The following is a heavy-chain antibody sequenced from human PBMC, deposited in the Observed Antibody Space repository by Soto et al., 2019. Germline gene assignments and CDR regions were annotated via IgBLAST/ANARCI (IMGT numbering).Heavy chain of an antibody. CDR2: IYHSGST. CDR1: KGSSIDSNW. CDR3: LRARGKQWRGGEGYGY. J-gene: IGHJ4*02. D-gene: IGHD6-19*01. V-gene: IGHV4-4*02. Sequence: SDTWSVAKGSSIDSNWCRLIQKTPGKGLEWIGEIYHSGSTNYNPSLKSRVTISVDKSKNQFSLKLSSVTAADTAVFYCLRARGKQWRGGEGYGYSGQGTLVTVPS.